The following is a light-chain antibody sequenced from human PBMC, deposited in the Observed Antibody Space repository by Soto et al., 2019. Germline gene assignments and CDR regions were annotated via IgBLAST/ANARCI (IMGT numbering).Light chain of an antibody. Sequence: QSALTQPASVSGSPGQAITISCTGTSSDVGNYKLVSWYQQHPGKAPKLMIYDGSKRPSGVSNRFSGSKSGNTASLTISGLQAEDEAADYCCSYSGSTTFRVLFGGGTKLTVL. CDR3: CSYSGSTTFRVL. CDR1: SSDVGNYKL. J-gene: IGLJ2*01. CDR2: DGS. V-gene: IGLV2-23*03.